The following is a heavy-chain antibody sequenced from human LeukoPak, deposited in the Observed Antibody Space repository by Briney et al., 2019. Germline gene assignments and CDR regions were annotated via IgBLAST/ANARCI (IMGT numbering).Heavy chain of an antibody. J-gene: IGHJ6*02. Sequence: ASVKVSCKASGYTFTGYYMHWVRQAPGQGLEWMGWINPNSGGTNYAQKFQGRVTMTRDTSISTAYMELSRLRPDDTAVYYCARWVSGGIAAAGTTLDYYGMDVWGQGTTVTVSS. CDR2: INPNSGGT. V-gene: IGHV1-2*02. D-gene: IGHD6-13*01. CDR3: ARWVSGGIAAAGTTLDYYGMDV. CDR1: GYTFTGYY.